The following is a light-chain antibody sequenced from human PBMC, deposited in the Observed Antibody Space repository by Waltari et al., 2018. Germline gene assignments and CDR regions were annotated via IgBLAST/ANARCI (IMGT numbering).Light chain of an antibody. CDR1: QRVLYSSNNKNY. CDR2: WAS. J-gene: IGKJ1*01. Sequence: DIVMTQSPDSLAVSLGERATINCKSSQRVLYSSNNKNYLGWYQQKTGQPPNLLIYWASTRESGVPDRFSGSGSGTDCTFTISSLQAEDVAVYYCLQYYSVPWTFGQGTKVEIK. V-gene: IGKV4-1*01. CDR3: LQYYSVPWT.